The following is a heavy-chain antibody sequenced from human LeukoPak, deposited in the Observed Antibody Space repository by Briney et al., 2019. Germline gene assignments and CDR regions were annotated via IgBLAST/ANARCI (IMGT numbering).Heavy chain of an antibody. CDR3: ARDRTTWIQLWFGAFDI. D-gene: IGHD5-18*01. CDR1: GFTFSTFA. J-gene: IGHJ3*02. CDR2: IFPSGGEI. Sequence: GGSLRLSCAASGFTFSTFAMIWVRQPPGKGLEWVSSIFPSGGEIHYADSVRGRFTISRDNSKNTLYLQMNSLRAEDTAVYYCARDRTTWIQLWFGAFDIWGQGTMVTVSS. V-gene: IGHV3-23*01.